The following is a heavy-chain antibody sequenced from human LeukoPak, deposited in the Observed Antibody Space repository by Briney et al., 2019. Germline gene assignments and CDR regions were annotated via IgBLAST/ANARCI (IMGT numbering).Heavy chain of an antibody. CDR3: ARGGLGGEALEV. D-gene: IGHD3-10*01. Sequence: QPGGSLRLSCAASGFTVSGHYMSWVRQAPGKGLEWVSVIHSGGTAYYADSVKRRFTISRDNSKNTLFLQLNSLGPEDTALYYCARGGLGGEALEVWGQGTMVTVCS. CDR1: GFTVSGHY. CDR2: IHSGGTA. V-gene: IGHV3-66*02. J-gene: IGHJ3*01.